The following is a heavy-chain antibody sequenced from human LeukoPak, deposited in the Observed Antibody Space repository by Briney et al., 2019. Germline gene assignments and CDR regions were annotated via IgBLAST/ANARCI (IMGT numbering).Heavy chain of an antibody. CDR2: ISGSGGST. V-gene: IGHV3-23*01. CDR1: GFTFSRYA. J-gene: IGHJ2*01. CDR3: AKGYFDGSESFDL. D-gene: IGHD3-9*01. Sequence: GGSLRLSCAASGFTFSRYAMSWVRQAPGKGLEWVSTISGSGGSTYYADSVKGRFTISRDNSKNTLFLQMNSLRAEDTAVYYCAKGYFDGSESFDLWGRGTLVTVSS.